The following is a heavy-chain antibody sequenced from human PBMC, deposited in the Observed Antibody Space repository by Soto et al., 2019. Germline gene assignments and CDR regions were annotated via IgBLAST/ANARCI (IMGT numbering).Heavy chain of an antibody. CDR3: ARDNRLYHFDY. V-gene: IGHV3-33*01. CDR1: GFTFSSYG. Sequence: QVQLVESGGGVVQPGRSLRLSCAASGFTFSSYGMHWVRQAPGKGLEWVAVIWYDGSNKYYADSVKGRFTISRDNSKNTLYLQMNSLRAEDTAVYYCARDNRLYHFDYWGQGTLVTVSS. CDR2: IWYDGSNK. J-gene: IGHJ4*02. D-gene: IGHD2-2*02.